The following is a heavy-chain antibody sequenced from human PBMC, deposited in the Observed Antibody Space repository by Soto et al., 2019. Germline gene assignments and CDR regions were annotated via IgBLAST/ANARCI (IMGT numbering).Heavy chain of an antibody. CDR3: TRFKDLESDWFDP. D-gene: IGHD1-1*01. CDR1: GFTFSGSA. CDR2: IRSKANSYAT. Sequence: GGSLRLSCAASGFTFSGSAMHWVRQASGKGLEWVGRIRSKANSYATAYAASVKGRFTISRDDSKNTAYLQMNSLKTEDTAVYYCTRFKDLESDWFDPWGQGTLVTVSS. J-gene: IGHJ5*02. V-gene: IGHV3-73*01.